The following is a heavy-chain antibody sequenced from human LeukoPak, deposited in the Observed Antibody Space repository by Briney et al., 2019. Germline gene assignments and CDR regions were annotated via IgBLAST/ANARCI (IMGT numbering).Heavy chain of an antibody. J-gene: IGHJ4*02. CDR3: ARMERITNYYFDY. CDR2: INPNSGGT. CDR1: GYTFTGYY. V-gene: IGHV1-2*02. D-gene: IGHD3-10*01. Sequence: GASVKVSCKASGYTFTGYYMHWVRQAPGQGLEWMGWINPNSGGTNYAQKFQGRVTMTRDTSISTAYMELSRLRSDDTAVYYCARMERITNYYFDYWGQGTLVTVSS.